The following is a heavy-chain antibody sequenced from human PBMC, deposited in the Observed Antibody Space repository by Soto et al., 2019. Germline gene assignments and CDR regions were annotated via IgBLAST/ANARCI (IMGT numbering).Heavy chain of an antibody. Sequence: QVQLVESGGGVVQPGRSLRLSCAASGFTFSSYGMHWVRQAPGKGLEWVAAILYDGSNKYYADSVKGRFTISRDNSKNTLYLQMNSLRAEDTAVYYCARGAYYDVLTGSYSYGMDVLGQGTTVTVSS. D-gene: IGHD3-9*01. CDR2: ILYDGSNK. CDR1: GFTFSSYG. J-gene: IGHJ6*02. V-gene: IGHV3-30*03. CDR3: ARGAYYDVLTGSYSYGMDV.